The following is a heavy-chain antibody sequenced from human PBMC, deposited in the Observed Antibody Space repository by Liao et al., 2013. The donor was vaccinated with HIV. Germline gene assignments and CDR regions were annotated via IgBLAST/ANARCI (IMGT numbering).Heavy chain of an antibody. CDR1: GGSISNNN. Sequence: QVQLQESGPGLVKASETLSLTCTVSGGSISNNNWNWIRQPAGKGLEWIGRIYSSGSANYNPSLKSRVTMSVDTSKNQFSLKLSSVTAADTAVYYCARTDQYYDFWNGYENWFDPWGQGTLVTVSS. CDR2: IYSSGSA. D-gene: IGHD3-3*01. CDR3: ARTDQYYDFWNGYENWFDP. J-gene: IGHJ5*02. V-gene: IGHV4-4*07.